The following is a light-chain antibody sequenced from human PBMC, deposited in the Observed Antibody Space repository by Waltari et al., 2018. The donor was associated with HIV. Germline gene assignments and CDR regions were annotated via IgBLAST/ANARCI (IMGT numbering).Light chain of an antibody. V-gene: IGKV3-20*01. Sequence: EIVLTQSPGTLSLSPGERATLSCRASQSVSSSYLAWYQQKPGQAPRLLIYGASSRATGIPDRFSGSGSGTDFTLTNSRLEPEDFAVYYCQQYGSSPDQKYTFGQGTKLEIK. J-gene: IGKJ2*01. CDR1: QSVSSSY. CDR2: GAS. CDR3: QQYGSSPDQKYT.